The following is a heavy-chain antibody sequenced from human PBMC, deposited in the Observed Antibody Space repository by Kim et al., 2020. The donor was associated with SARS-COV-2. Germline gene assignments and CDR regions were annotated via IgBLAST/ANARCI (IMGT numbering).Heavy chain of an antibody. CDR2: IYYSGST. D-gene: IGHD3-22*01. V-gene: IGHV4-31*03. CDR1: GGSISSGGYY. Sequence: SETQSLTCTVSGGSISSGGYYWSWIRQHPGKGLEWIGYIYYSGSTYYNPSLKSRVTISVDTSKNQFSLKLSSVTAADTAVYYCARVRITMIVVVSTVDAFDIWGQGTMVTVSS. J-gene: IGHJ3*02. CDR3: ARVRITMIVVVSTVDAFDI.